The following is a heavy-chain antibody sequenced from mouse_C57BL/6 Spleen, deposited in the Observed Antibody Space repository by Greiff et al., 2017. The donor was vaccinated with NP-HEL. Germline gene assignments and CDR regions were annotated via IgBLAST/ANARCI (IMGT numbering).Heavy chain of an antibody. CDR3: ARREDYYYGSSYHGYFDV. CDR2: ILPGSGST. V-gene: IGHV1-9*01. Sequence: VQLQQSGAELMKPGASVKLSCKATGYTFTGYWIEWVKQRPGHGLEWIGEILPGSGSTNYNEKFKGKATFTADTSSNTAYMQLSSLTTEDSAIYYGARREDYYYGSSYHGYFDVWGTGTTVTVSS. J-gene: IGHJ1*03. D-gene: IGHD1-1*01. CDR1: GYTFTGYW.